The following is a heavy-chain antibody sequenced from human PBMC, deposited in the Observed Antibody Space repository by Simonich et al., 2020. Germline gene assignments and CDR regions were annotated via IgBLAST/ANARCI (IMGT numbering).Heavy chain of an antibody. CDR1: GGSISSGGYY. J-gene: IGHJ4*02. CDR2: IHYSGST. Sequence: QVQLQESGPGLVKPSQTLSLTCTVSGGSISSGGYYWSWIRQHPGKGLEGIGYIHYSGSTYYNPSLKSLVTISVDTSKNQFSLKLSSVTAADTAVYYCARVERTTDGHYYFDYWGQGTLVTVSS. V-gene: IGHV4-31*01. CDR3: ARVERTTDGHYYFDY. D-gene: IGHD4-4*01.